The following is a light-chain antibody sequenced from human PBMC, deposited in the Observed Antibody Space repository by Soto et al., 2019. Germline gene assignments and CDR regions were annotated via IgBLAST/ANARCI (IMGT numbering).Light chain of an antibody. CDR3: QQYDSYAWT. CDR2: APS. Sequence: DIQLTQSPSTVFASAGPRVTITCRASQGISSWLAWKPQHPGKAPKLLIYAPSSLQSGVPSRFSGRGSGTECTLTTSSLQTDDVATYTGQQYDSYAWTFGQGTKV. CDR1: QGISSW. V-gene: IGKV1D-16*01. J-gene: IGKJ1*01.